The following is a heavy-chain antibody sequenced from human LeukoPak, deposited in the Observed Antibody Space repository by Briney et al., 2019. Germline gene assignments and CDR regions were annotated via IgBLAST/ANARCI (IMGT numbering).Heavy chain of an antibody. CDR3: AEDPRYCSSTRCFGA. CDR1: GFTFSTYG. J-gene: IGHJ5*02. CDR2: ISYDGSNQ. D-gene: IGHD2-2*01. V-gene: IGHV3-30*18. Sequence: AGRSLRLSCVASGFTFSTYGMHWVRQAPGKGLEWVAFISYDGSNQHYADSVKGRFIISRDNSKNTLYLQINSLRVEDTAVYYCAEDPRYCSSTRCFGAWGQGTLVTVSS.